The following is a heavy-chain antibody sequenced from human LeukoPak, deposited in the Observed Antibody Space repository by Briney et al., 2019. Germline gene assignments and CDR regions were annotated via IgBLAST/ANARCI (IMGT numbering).Heavy chain of an antibody. CDR1: GYTFTGYY. CDR3: ARGYGSGSYRYYYYMDV. D-gene: IGHD3-10*01. CDR2: INPNSGGT. Sequence: ASVKVSCKASGYTFTGYYMHWVRQAPGQGLEWMGWINPNSGGTNYAQKFQGRVTMTRDTSISTAYMELSRLRSDDTAVYYCARGYGSGSYRYYYYMDVWGKGTTVTISS. V-gene: IGHV1-2*02. J-gene: IGHJ6*03.